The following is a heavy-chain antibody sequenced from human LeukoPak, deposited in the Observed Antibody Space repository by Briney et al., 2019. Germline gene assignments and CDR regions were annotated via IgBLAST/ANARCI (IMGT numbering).Heavy chain of an antibody. J-gene: IGHJ6*02. Sequence: PSETLSPTCTVSGDSIGSHYWTWIRQPAGKGLEWIGRISTSENINYNPSLKSRVTLSLDTSKNQFSLKMTSVTAADTAVYYCARDLPPQQIPMTGLFYYYYGLDVWGQGTTVTVS. CDR2: ISTSENI. CDR1: GDSIGSHY. D-gene: IGHD3-9*01. CDR3: ARDLPPQQIPMTGLFYYYYGLDV. V-gene: IGHV4-4*07.